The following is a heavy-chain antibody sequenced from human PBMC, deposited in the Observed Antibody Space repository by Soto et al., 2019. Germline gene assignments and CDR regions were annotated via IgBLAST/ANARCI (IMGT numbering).Heavy chain of an antibody. Sequence: LRLSCAASGFTFSSYWTSWVRQAPGKGLEWVANIKQDGSEKYYVDSVKGRFTISRDNAKNSLYLQMNSLRAEDTAVYYCARDRGAMVRGGPYYFDYWGQGTLVTVSS. V-gene: IGHV3-7*03. CDR1: GFTFSSYW. CDR2: IKQDGSEK. J-gene: IGHJ4*02. CDR3: ARDRGAMVRGGPYYFDY. D-gene: IGHD3-10*01.